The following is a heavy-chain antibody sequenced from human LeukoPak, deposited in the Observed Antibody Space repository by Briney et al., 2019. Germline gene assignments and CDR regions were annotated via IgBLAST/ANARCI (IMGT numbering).Heavy chain of an antibody. D-gene: IGHD3-10*01. CDR3: ARGWAMVRGVIDWFDP. CDR2: INHSGST. Sequence: SETLSLTCAVYGGSFSGYYWSWIRQPPGKGLEWIGEINHSGSTNYNPSLKSRITISVDTSKNQFSLKLSSVTAADTAVYYCARGWAMVRGVIDWFDPWGQGTLVTVSS. V-gene: IGHV4-34*01. J-gene: IGHJ5*02. CDR1: GGSFSGYY.